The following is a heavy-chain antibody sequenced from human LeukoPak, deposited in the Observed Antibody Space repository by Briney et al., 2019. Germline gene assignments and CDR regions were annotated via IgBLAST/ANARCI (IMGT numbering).Heavy chain of an antibody. CDR2: ISYSGTT. Sequence: PSETLSLTCTVSGGSISSRPYYWGWVRQPPGKGLEWIGTISYSGTTYYSPSLKSRVTISVDTSKNQFSLKLSSVTAADTAVYYCARWGNEYSSSPTLDYWGQGTLVTVSS. J-gene: IGHJ4*02. V-gene: IGHV4-39*07. D-gene: IGHD6-6*01. CDR1: GGSISSRPYY. CDR3: ARWGNEYSSSPTLDY.